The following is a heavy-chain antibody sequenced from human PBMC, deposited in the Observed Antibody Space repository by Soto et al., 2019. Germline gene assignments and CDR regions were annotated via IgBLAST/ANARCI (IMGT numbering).Heavy chain of an antibody. J-gene: IGHJ4*02. D-gene: IGHD4-17*01. Sequence: QVQLVQSGAEVKKPGASVKVSCKSSGYTFSNYGISWVRLAPGQGLEWMGWISTHNDNTHYAQKFQGRVTVTTDTSTSTVYMELRSLTSDDTAVYFCARDGYGDYPLDYWGQGTPVTVSS. CDR3: ARDGYGDYPLDY. CDR1: GYTFSNYG. CDR2: ISTHNDNT. V-gene: IGHV1-18*04.